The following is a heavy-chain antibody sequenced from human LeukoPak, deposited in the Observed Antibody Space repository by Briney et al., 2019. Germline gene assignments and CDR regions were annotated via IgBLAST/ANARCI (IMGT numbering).Heavy chain of an antibody. CDR2: ISYDGSNK. CDR1: GFTFSSYG. J-gene: IGHJ4*02. CDR3: ARAPNDYFDY. Sequence: PGGSLRLSCAASGFTFSSYGMHWVRQAPGKGLEWVAVISYDGSNKYYADSVKGRFTISRDNSKNTLYLQMNSLRAEDTAVYYCARAPNDYFDYWGQGTLVTVSS. V-gene: IGHV3-30*03.